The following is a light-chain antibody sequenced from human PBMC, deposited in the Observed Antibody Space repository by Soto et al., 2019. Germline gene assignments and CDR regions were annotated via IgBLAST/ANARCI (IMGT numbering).Light chain of an antibody. J-gene: IGKJ1*01. CDR3: HQYSGSPWT. Sequence: EVVLTQSPGTLSLSPGERATLSCRASQSISTYFLAWYQHKPGLAPRLLIYGASTRATGIPDRFSGSGSGTDFTLTSSRLEPEDFAVYYCHQYSGSPWTFGQGTKVEIK. CDR1: QSISTYF. V-gene: IGKV3-20*01. CDR2: GAS.